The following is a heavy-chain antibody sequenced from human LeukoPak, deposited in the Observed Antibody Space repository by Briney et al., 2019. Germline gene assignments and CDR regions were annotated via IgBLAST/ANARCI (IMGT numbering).Heavy chain of an antibody. CDR3: ARRSGSYSG. V-gene: IGHV4-34*01. CDR2: ISPRGSA. Sequence: PSETLSLTCAVYGGSFSGYFWSWIRQPPGKGLEWIGEISPRGSATYNPSLGGRVTILADTSRNQFSLKLSSVTAADTAVYYCARRSGSYSGWGQGTLVTVSS. CDR1: GGSFSGYF. J-gene: IGHJ4*02. D-gene: IGHD3-10*01.